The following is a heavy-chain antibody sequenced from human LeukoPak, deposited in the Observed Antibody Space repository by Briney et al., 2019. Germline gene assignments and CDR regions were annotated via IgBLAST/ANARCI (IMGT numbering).Heavy chain of an antibody. CDR3: ARDGKQWLVEDYYYYMDV. V-gene: IGHV3-30*02. CDR2: KRYDGSNK. D-gene: IGHD6-19*01. CDR1: GFTFSSYG. Sequence: PGGSLRLSCAATGFTFSSYGMHWVRQAAGKGLEWVSFKRYDGSNKYYADSVKGRFTISRDNAKNSLYLQMNSLRAEDTAVYYCARDGKQWLVEDYYYYMDVWGKGTTVTVSS. J-gene: IGHJ6*03.